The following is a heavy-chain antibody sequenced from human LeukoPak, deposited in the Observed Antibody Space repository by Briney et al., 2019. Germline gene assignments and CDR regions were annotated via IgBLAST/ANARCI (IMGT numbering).Heavy chain of an antibody. D-gene: IGHD3-10*01. Sequence: SETLSLTCTVSGGSISSYYWSWIRQPPGKGLEWIGFIYTRGSTNYNPSLKSRVTMSGDTSKNQVSLTLNSVTAADTAVYYCARYNSLLRGVTTSDYWGQGTLVTVSS. CDR1: GGSISSYY. CDR3: ARYNSLLRGVTTSDY. V-gene: IGHV4-4*09. CDR2: IYTRGST. J-gene: IGHJ4*02.